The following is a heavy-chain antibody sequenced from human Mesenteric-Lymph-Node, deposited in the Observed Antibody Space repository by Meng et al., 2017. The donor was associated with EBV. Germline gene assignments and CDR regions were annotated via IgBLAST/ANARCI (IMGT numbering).Heavy chain of an antibody. CDR2: VYYRGTT. CDR1: GASIGSGAYF. J-gene: IGHJ4*02. D-gene: IGHD2-2*01. V-gene: IGHV4-30-4*08. CDR3: ARVSTSRFDY. Sequence: QVHLQESGPGLVKPSXXLSLTCAVSGASIGSGAYFWTWIRQSPGKGLEWMGYVYYRGTTYYNPSLQSRLTISVDTSKNQFSLSLTFVTAADTAVYYCARVSTSRFDYWGQGSIVIVSS.